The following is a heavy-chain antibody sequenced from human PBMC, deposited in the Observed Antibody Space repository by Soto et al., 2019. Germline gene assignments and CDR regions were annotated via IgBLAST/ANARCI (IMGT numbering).Heavy chain of an antibody. J-gene: IGHJ6*02. CDR3: ARDLSDPNYYYYGMDV. Sequence: QPGGSLRLSCAASGFTFSSYGMHWVRQAPGKGLEWVAVIWYDGSNKYYADSVKGRFTISRDNSKNTLYLQMNSLRAEDTAVYYCARDLSDPNYYYYGMDVWGQGTTVTVSS. CDR2: IWYDGSNK. V-gene: IGHV3-33*01. CDR1: GFTFSSYG.